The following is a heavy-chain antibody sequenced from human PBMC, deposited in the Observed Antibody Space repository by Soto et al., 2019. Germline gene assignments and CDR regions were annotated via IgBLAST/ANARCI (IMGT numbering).Heavy chain of an antibody. CDR1: GGSITSSSYY. Sequence: LSLTCTVSGGSITSSSYYWGWIRQPPGKGLEWIGSIYYSGSTYYNPSLKSRVSMSVDTSKNQFSLKLSSVTAADTAVYHCARQGAYFHESSGYEFDYWGQGTLVTVSS. J-gene: IGHJ4*02. CDR3: ARQGAYFHESSGYEFDY. CDR2: IYYSGST. V-gene: IGHV4-39*01. D-gene: IGHD3-22*01.